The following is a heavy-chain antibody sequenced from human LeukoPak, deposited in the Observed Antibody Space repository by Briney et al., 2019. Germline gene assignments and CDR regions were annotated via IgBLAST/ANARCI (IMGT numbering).Heavy chain of an antibody. J-gene: IGHJ4*02. CDR1: GGSISSYY. CDR3: ARSSLAVYFDY. D-gene: IGHD6-19*01. CDR2: IYYSGSI. V-gene: IGHV4-59*01. Sequence: SETLSLTCTVSGGSISSYYWSWIRQPPGKGLEWIGYIYYSGSINYNPSLKSRVTISVDTSKNQFSLKLSSVTAADTAVYYCARSSLAVYFDYWGQGTLVTASS.